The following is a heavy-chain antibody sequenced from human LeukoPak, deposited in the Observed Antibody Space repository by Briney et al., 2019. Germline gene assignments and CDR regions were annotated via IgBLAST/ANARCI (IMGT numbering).Heavy chain of an antibody. D-gene: IGHD3-22*01. CDR3: ARDRDYYDSNSFSPDAFDI. CDR1: GFSFRAYT. CDR2: VNPSHAYQ. V-gene: IGHV3-21*06. J-gene: IGHJ3*02. Sequence: GGSLRLSCAASGFSFRAYTMNWVRQAPGKGLEWVSSVNPSHAYQFYADSVKGRFTISRDNVKNSLFLQMDSLRAEDTAVYYCARDRDYYDSNSFSPDAFDIWGQGTMVTVSS.